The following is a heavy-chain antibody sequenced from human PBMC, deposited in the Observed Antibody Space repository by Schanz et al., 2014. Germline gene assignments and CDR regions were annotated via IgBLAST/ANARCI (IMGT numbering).Heavy chain of an antibody. D-gene: IGHD5-12*01. CDR3: ARGGRGGYPGRVFDI. CDR1: GFTFSSYA. V-gene: IGHV3-30*04. J-gene: IGHJ3*02. Sequence: QVQLVESGGGVVQPGRSLRLSCAASGFTFSSYAVHWVRQAPDKGLVWVAVTSSDGSLKYYADSVKGRFTISRDNSRDRVYLQMNSRRGKDPAVYYCARGGRGGYPGRVFDIGGQGTRVTASS. CDR2: TSSDGSLK.